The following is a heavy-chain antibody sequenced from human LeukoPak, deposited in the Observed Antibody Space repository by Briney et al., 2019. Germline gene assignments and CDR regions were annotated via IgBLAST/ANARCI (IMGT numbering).Heavy chain of an antibody. CDR2: MNPNSGNT. D-gene: IGHD5-18*01. CDR1: GYTFTSYD. V-gene: IGHV1-8*01. CDR3: ASFPVGSSYGSFGFDY. J-gene: IGHJ4*02. Sequence: ASVKVSCKASGYTFTSYDINWVRQATGQGLEWMGWMNPNSGNTGYAQKFQGRVTMTRNTSISTAYMELSSLRSEDTAVYYCASFPVGSSYGSFGFDYWGQGTLVTVSS.